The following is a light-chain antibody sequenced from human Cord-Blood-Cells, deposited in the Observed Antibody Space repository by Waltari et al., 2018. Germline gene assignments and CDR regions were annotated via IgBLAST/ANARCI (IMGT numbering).Light chain of an antibody. J-gene: IGKJ4*01. Sequence: CRASKSVSSNLAWYQQKPGQAPRLLIYGASTRATGIPARFSGSGSGTEFTLTISSLQSEDFAVYYCQQYNNWPPLTFGGGTKVEIK. V-gene: IGKV3-15*01. CDR3: QQYNNWPPLT. CDR1: KSVSSN. CDR2: GAS.